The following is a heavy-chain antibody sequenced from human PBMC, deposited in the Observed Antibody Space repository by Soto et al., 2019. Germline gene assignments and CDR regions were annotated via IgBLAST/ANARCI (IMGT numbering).Heavy chain of an antibody. Sequence: EVQLLESGGGLVQPGGSLRLSCAASGFTFSSYAMSWVRQAPGKGLEWVSAISGSGGSTYYADSVKGRFTISRDNSKNTLYLQMNSLRAEDTAVYYCAKDDTEFLRYSEGPALWGQGTLVTVSS. CDR2: ISGSGGST. J-gene: IGHJ4*02. CDR1: GFTFSSYA. D-gene: IGHD3-9*01. V-gene: IGHV3-23*01. CDR3: AKDDTEFLRYSEGPAL.